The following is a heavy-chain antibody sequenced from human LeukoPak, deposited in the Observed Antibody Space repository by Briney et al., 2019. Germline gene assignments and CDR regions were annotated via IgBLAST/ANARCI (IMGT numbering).Heavy chain of an antibody. CDR2: ISSGDNT. CDR3: AQDPRRDCESDY. Sequence: PGGSLRLSCAASGFTFSTFAMTWVRQAPGKGLEWVSTISSGDNTYYPDSVKGRFIISRDSSKNTLYLQMNRLRAEDTAVYYCAQDPRRDCESDYWGQGTLVTVSS. D-gene: IGHD2-21*02. CDR1: GFTFSTFA. V-gene: IGHV3-23*01. J-gene: IGHJ4*02.